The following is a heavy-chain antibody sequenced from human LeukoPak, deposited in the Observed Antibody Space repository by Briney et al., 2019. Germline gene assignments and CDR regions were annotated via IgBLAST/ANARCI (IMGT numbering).Heavy chain of an antibody. CDR2: ISAYNGNT. CDR1: GYTFTSYG. J-gene: IGHJ5*02. Sequence: ASVKLSFKSSGYTFTSYGISWVRQSPGQGLGWMGGISAYNGNTNYAQKLQGRVTMTTDTSTSTAYLELRSLRSDDTAVYYCARHFSWIQLWYGGSFDPWGQGTLVTVSS. CDR3: ARHFSWIQLWYGGSFDP. V-gene: IGHV1-18*04. D-gene: IGHD5-18*01.